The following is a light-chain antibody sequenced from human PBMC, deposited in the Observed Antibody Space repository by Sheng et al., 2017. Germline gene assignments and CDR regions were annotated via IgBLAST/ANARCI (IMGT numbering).Light chain of an antibody. CDR2: GAS. Sequence: EIVLTQSPGTLSLSPGERATLSCRASQSVSSNYLAWYQQKAGQAPRLLIYGASSRATGIPDRFSGSGSGTDFTLTISRLEPEDFAVYYCQQYGSSSYTFGQGTKLEI. V-gene: IGKV3-20*01. CDR1: QSVSSNY. J-gene: IGKJ2*01. CDR3: QQYGSSSYT.